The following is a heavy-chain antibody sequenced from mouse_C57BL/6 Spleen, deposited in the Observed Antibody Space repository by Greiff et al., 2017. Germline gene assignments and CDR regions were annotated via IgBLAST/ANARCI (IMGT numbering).Heavy chain of an antibody. Sequence: EVMLVESGGGLVKPGGSLKLSCAASGFTFSSYAMSWVRQTPEKRLEWVATISDGGSYTYYPDNVKGRFTISRDNAKNNLYLQMSHLKSEDTAMYYCAREGDSNYVRFAYWGQGTLVTVSA. V-gene: IGHV5-4*01. J-gene: IGHJ3*01. CDR2: ISDGGSYT. D-gene: IGHD2-5*01. CDR3: AREGDSNYVRFAY. CDR1: GFTFSSYA.